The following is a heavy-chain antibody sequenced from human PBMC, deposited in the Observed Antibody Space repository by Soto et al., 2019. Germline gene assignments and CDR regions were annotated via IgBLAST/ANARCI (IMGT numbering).Heavy chain of an antibody. D-gene: IGHD3-3*01. Sequence: QVQLQQWGAGLLKPSETLSLTCAVYGGSFSGYYWSWIRQPPGKGLEWIGEINHSGSTNYNPSLKSRVTISVDTSKNQFSLKLSSVTAADTAVYYGARGLRFLGSDYWGQGTLVTVSS. CDR2: INHSGST. CDR3: ARGLRFLGSDY. V-gene: IGHV4-34*01. CDR1: GGSFSGYY. J-gene: IGHJ4*02.